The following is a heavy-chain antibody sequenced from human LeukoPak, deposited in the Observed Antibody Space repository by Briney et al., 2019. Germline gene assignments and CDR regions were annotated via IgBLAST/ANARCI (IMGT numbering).Heavy chain of an antibody. CDR2: MNPNSGNT. Sequence: ASVKVSCKASGYTFTSYDINWVRQATGQGLEWMGWMNPNSGNTGYAQKLQGRVTMTTDTSTSTAYMELRSLRSDDTAVYYCARAPYCSGGSCYSKTLDYWGQGTLVTVSS. CDR3: ARAPYCSGGSCYSKTLDY. D-gene: IGHD2-15*01. V-gene: IGHV1-8*01. J-gene: IGHJ4*02. CDR1: GYTFTSYD.